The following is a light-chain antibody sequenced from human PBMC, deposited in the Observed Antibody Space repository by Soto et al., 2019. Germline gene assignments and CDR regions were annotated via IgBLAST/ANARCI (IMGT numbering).Light chain of an antibody. Sequence: QSVLTQPASVSGSPGQSITISCTGTSSDVGGYNYVSWYQQHPDKAPKLMIYEVSNRPSGVSNRFSGSKSANTASLTISGLQAEDEADYYCSSYTSSSTLDVFGTGTKLTVL. J-gene: IGLJ1*01. CDR3: SSYTSSSTLDV. CDR2: EVS. CDR1: SSDVGGYNY. V-gene: IGLV2-14*01.